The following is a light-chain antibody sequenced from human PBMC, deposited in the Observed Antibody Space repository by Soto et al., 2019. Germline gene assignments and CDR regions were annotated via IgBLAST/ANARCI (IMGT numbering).Light chain of an antibody. J-gene: IGLJ3*02. CDR1: NSNIGSNT. V-gene: IGLV1-44*01. CDR2: TND. Sequence: QSVLTQPPSASGTPGQRVTISCSGSNSNIGSNTVNWYQQLPGTAPKLLIHTNDQRPSGVPDRFSGSKSGTSASLAVSGLQSEEEAAYHCAAWDDKGNGPVFGGGTKLTVL. CDR3: AAWDDKGNGPV.